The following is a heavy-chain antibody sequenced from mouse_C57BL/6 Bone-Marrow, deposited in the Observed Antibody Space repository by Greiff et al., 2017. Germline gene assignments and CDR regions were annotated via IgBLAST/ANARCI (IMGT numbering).Heavy chain of an antibody. V-gene: IGHV1-5*01. Sequence: EVQLQQSGTVLARPGASVKMSCKTSGYTFTSYWMHWVKQRPGQGLEWIGAIYPGNSDTSYNQKFKGKAKLTAVTSASTAYMELSSLTNEDSAVYYGTRKGITTVVPGDYWGQGTTLTVSS. D-gene: IGHD1-1*01. CDR3: TRKGITTVVPGDY. CDR2: IYPGNSDT. J-gene: IGHJ2*01. CDR1: GYTFTSYW.